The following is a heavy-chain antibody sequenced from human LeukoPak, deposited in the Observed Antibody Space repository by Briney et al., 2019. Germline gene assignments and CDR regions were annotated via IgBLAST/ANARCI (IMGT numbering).Heavy chain of an antibody. V-gene: IGHV3-30*18. J-gene: IGHJ6*02. CDR2: ISDYGTDK. Sequence: GVPLRLSCAASGFTVSSNYMSWVRQAPGKGLEWVARISDYGTDKHYVDSLKGRVSISRDNSKNTLSLQMNSLRVEDTAVYYCAKDSSSSNYYFGMDVWGQGTTVIVS. CDR3: AKDSSSSNYYFGMDV. D-gene: IGHD6-6*01. CDR1: GFTVSSNY.